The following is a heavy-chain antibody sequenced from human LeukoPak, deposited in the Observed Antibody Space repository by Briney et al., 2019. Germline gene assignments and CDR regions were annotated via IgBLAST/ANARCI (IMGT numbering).Heavy chain of an antibody. D-gene: IGHD2-15*01. CDR1: GGSVSSGSYY. V-gene: IGHV4-61*01. Sequence: SETLSLTCTVSGGSVSSGSYYWSWIRQPPGKGLEWIGYIYYSGSTNYNPSLKSRVTISVDTSKNQFSLKLSSVTAADTAVYYCAREYVGTVAATPFEANWFDPWGQGTLVTVSS. CDR2: IYYSGST. CDR3: AREYVGTVAATPFEANWFDP. J-gene: IGHJ5*02.